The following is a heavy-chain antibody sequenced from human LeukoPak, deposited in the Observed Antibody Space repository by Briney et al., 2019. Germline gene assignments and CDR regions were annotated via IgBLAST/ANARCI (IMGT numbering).Heavy chain of an antibody. CDR2: IYISGGT. Sequence: KPSETLSLTCTVSGGSIGYYYGSWVRQPAGGGLEWVGRIYISGGTNYNPSLKSRVTISIDKSNNQFFLKLNSVTAADTAVYYCARESPTYSSGWYKDFWGQGTLVTVSS. V-gene: IGHV4-4*07. CDR1: GGSIGYYY. CDR3: ARESPTYSSGWYKDF. D-gene: IGHD6-19*01. J-gene: IGHJ4*02.